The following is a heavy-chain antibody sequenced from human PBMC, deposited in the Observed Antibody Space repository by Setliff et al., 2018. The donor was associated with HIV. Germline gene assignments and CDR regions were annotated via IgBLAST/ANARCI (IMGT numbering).Heavy chain of an antibody. D-gene: IGHD6-19*01. V-gene: IGHV4-39*01. CDR2: VYSSGST. CDR1: GGSIGIRSYF. CDR3: ASGQWLEHAFDI. J-gene: IGHJ3*02. Sequence: TETLSLTCTVSGGSIGIRSYFWGWIRQPPGKGLEWIGSVYSSGSTYYNPSLKSRVTVSVDTSKDQFSLRLSSVTVADTAVYYCASGQWLEHAFDIWGQGTVVTVSS.